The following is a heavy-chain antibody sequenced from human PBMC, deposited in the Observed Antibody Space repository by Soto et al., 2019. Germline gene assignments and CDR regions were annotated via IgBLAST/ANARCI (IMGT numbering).Heavy chain of an antibody. CDR1: GFTFSSYS. D-gene: IGHD4-4*01. CDR2: ISGSGQTT. J-gene: IGHJ4*02. CDR3: AKSRGDSWTTYFFDY. Sequence: EVQLLESGGGSVQPGGSLMLSCAASGFTFSSYSLSWLRQAPGKGLEWVSGISGSGQTTHYKDSVKGRFTISSDNFRNTLYLQVNSLRAEDTAIYFCAKSRGDSWTTYFFDYWGQGALVTVSS. V-gene: IGHV3-23*01.